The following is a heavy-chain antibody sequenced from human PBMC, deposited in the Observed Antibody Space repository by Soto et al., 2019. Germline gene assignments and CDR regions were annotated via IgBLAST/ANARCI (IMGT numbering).Heavy chain of an antibody. J-gene: IGHJ6*02. D-gene: IGHD1-7*01. V-gene: IGHV5-51*01. CDR1: GYSFTIYW. Sequence: GESLKISCKGSGYSFTIYWIGWVRQMPGKGLEWMGIIYPGDSDTRYSPSFQGQVTISADKSISTAYLQWSSLKASDTAMYYCARIYFELSDGMDVWGQGTTVTVSS. CDR3: ARIYFELSDGMDV. CDR2: IYPGDSDT.